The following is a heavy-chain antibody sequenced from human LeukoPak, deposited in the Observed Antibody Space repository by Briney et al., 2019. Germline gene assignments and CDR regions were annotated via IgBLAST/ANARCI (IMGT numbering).Heavy chain of an antibody. Sequence: SETLSLTCTVSGGSISSGGYFWSWIRQPVGKGLEWIGRFYASGSTNYNPSLQSRVTISVDTSKNQFSLKLSSVTAADTAVYYCASLDYYDSSGYYSWGQGTLVTVSS. CDR2: FYASGST. CDR3: ASLDYYDSSGYYS. D-gene: IGHD3-22*01. V-gene: IGHV4-61*02. J-gene: IGHJ4*02. CDR1: GGSISSGGYF.